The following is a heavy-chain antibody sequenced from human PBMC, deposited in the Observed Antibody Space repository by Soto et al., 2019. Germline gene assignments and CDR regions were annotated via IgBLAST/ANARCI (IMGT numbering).Heavy chain of an antibody. CDR2: IKQDGSEK. V-gene: IGHV3-7*01. Sequence: GGSLRLSCAASGFTFSSYWMSWVRQAPGKGLEWVANIKQDGSEKYYVDSVKGRFTISRDNAKNSLYLQMNSLRAEDTAEYYCASFPCSGGSCYSKNWFDPWGQGTLVTVSS. CDR3: ASFPCSGGSCYSKNWFDP. D-gene: IGHD2-15*01. CDR1: GFTFSSYW. J-gene: IGHJ5*02.